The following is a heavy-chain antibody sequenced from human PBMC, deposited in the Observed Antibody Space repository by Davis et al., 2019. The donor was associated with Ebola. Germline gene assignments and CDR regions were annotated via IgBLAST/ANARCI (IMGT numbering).Heavy chain of an antibody. CDR1: GGSFHNYY. D-gene: IGHD3-22*01. Sequence: MPSETLSLTCTVSGGSFHNYYWSWIRQPPGKGLEWIGYIYYSGSTNYNPSLKSRVTISVDTSKNQFSLKLSSVTAADTAVYYCARAPVGYYYDSSGYYSRPGAFDIWGQGTMVTVSS. J-gene: IGHJ3*02. CDR3: ARAPVGYYYDSSGYYSRPGAFDI. V-gene: IGHV4-59*01. CDR2: IYYSGST.